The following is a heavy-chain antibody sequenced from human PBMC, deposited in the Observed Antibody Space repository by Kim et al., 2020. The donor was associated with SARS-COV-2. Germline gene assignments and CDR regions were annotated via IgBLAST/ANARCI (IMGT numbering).Heavy chain of an antibody. CDR2: IRSKANGGTT. CDR1: GFTFGDYA. D-gene: IGHD3-10*02. Sequence: GGSLRLSCTASGFTFGDYAMSWFRQAPGKGLEWVGVIRSKANGGTTANAASVKGRFTISRDDSKSIAYLQMNSLKTEDTAEYYCQCSGSYYSYFDYWGQG. J-gene: IGHJ4*02. V-gene: IGHV3-49*03. CDR3: QCSGSYYSYFDY.